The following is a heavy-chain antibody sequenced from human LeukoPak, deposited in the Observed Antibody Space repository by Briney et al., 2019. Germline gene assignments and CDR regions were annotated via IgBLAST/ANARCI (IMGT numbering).Heavy chain of an antibody. CDR1: GFTFTNDW. CDR3: ASRAGKPGNTPWCFDY. Sequence: GGSLRLSCAASGFTFTNDWMTWGRQAPGKGPEWVANIRQGGSETHSVDSVRGRFTIARDNTKNSLYLQMTSLRGEDTAVYYCASRAGKPGNTPWCFDYWGQGALVTVSS. D-gene: IGHD1-7*01. V-gene: IGHV3-7*01. J-gene: IGHJ4*02. CDR2: IRQGGSET.